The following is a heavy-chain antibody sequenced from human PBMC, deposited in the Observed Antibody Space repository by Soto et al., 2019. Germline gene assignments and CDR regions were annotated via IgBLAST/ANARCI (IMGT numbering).Heavy chain of an antibody. D-gene: IGHD3-16*01. CDR3: ARDGAPRLYYYYYGMDV. Sequence: SVKVSCKASGGTFSSYAISRVRQAPGQGLEWMGGIIPIFGTANYAQKFQGRVTITADESTSTAYMELSSLRSEDTAVYYCARDGAPRLYYYYYGMDVWGQGTTVTVSS. V-gene: IGHV1-69*13. CDR2: IIPIFGTA. J-gene: IGHJ6*02. CDR1: GGTFSSYA.